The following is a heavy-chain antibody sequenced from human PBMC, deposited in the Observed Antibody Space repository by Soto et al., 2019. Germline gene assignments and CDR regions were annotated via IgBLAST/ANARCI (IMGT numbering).Heavy chain of an antibody. CDR3: ARRGDPRGYSYGYGMED. Sequence: GESLKISCKGSGYSFTSYWIGWVRQMPGKGLEWMVIIYPGDSDTRYSPSVQGQVTISADKSISTAYLQWSSLKASDTAMYYCARRGDPRGYSYGYGMEDWGQGTTVTVSS. CDR2: IYPGDSDT. CDR1: GYSFTSYW. J-gene: IGHJ6*02. V-gene: IGHV5-51*01. D-gene: IGHD5-18*01.